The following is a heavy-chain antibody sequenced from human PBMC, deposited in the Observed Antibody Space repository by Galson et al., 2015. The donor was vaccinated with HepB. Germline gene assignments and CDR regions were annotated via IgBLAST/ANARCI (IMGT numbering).Heavy chain of an antibody. CDR2: ISSNGGST. J-gene: IGHJ4*02. Sequence: SLRLSCAASGFTFSSYAMHWVRQAPGKGLEYVSAISSNGGSTYYADSVKGRFTISRDNSKNTLYLQMSSLRAEDTAVYYCVKPVNYYFDYWGQGTLVTVSS. CDR3: VKPVNYYFDY. CDR1: GFTFSSYA. V-gene: IGHV3-64D*06.